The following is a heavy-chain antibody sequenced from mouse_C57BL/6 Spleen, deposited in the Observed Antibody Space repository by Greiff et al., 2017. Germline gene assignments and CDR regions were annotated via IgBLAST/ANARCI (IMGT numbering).Heavy chain of an antibody. CDR3: ARKAVVAHWYFDV. J-gene: IGHJ1*03. CDR1: GYAFSSSW. CDR2: VYPGDGDT. V-gene: IGHV1-82*01. Sequence: VKLQQSGPELVKPGASVKLSCKASGYAFSSSWMNWVQQRPGKGLEWIGRVYPGDGDTNYNGKFKGKATLTADKSSSTAYMQLSSLTSEDSAVYFCARKAVVAHWYFDVWGTGTTVTVSS. D-gene: IGHD1-1*01.